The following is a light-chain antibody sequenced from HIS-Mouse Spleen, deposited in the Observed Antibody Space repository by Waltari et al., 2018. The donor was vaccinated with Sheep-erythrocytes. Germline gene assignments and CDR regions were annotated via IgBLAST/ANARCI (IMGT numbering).Light chain of an antibody. CDR2: DVS. Sequence: QSALTQPRSVSGSTGQSVTISRTGTSSDVGRFNVVSWYQQHPGKAPKLMIYDVSKRPSGVPDRFSGSKSGNTASLTISGLQAEDEADYYCCSYAGSYNHVFATGTKVTVL. CDR3: CSYAGSYNHV. V-gene: IGLV2-11*01. CDR1: SSDVGRFNV. J-gene: IGLJ1*01.